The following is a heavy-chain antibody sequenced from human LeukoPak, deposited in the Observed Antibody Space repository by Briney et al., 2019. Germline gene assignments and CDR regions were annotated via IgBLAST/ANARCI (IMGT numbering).Heavy chain of an antibody. D-gene: IGHD3-10*01. J-gene: IGHJ3*02. Sequence: GESLKISCKGSGYTFTSYWIGWVRQMPGKGLEWMGIIYPGDSDTRYSPSFQGQVTISADKSISTAYLQWSSLKASDSAMYYCATNTMFRGIHAFDIWGQGTMVTVSS. V-gene: IGHV5-51*01. CDR1: GYTFTSYW. CDR2: IYPGDSDT. CDR3: ATNTMFRGIHAFDI.